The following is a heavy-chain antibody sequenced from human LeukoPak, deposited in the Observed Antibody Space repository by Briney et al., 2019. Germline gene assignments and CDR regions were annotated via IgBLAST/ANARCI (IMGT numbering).Heavy chain of an antibody. CDR3: AKDCTNGVCYKGGHRF. CDR2: ISGSGDNT. D-gene: IGHD2-8*01. Sequence: GGSLRLSCAASGFTFNTYGMSWVRQAPGKGLEWVSAISGSGDNTYYADSVKGRFTISRDNSKNTLYLQMNSLRADDTAVYYCAKDCTNGVCYKGGHRFWGQGTLVSVSS. V-gene: IGHV3-23*01. CDR1: GFTFNTYG. J-gene: IGHJ4*02.